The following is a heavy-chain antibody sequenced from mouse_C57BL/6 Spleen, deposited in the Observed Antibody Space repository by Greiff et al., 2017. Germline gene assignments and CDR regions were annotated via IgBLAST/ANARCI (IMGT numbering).Heavy chain of an antibody. V-gene: IGHV1-69*01. Sequence: QVQLQQPGAELVMPGASVKLSCKASGYTFTSYWMHWVKQRPGQGLEWIGEIDPSDSYTNYNQKFKGKSTLTVDKSSSTAYMQLSSLTSEDSAVYYCARIYGNSPWFAYWGQGTLVTVSA. D-gene: IGHD2-1*01. CDR1: GYTFTSYW. J-gene: IGHJ3*01. CDR3: ARIYGNSPWFAY. CDR2: IDPSDSYT.